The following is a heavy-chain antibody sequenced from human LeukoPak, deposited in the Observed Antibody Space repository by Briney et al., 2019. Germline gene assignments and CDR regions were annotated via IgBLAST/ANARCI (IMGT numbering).Heavy chain of an antibody. V-gene: IGHV4-59*01. CDR1: GGSISSYY. CDR3: ARVQGVRYFDWLVDYYYYYMDV. D-gene: IGHD3-9*01. J-gene: IGHJ6*03. Sequence: PSETLSLTCTVSGGSISSYYWSWIRQPPGKGLEWIGYIYYSGSTNYNPSLKSRVTISVDTSKNQFSLKLSSVTAADTAVYYCARVQGVRYFDWLVDYYYYYMDVWGKGTTVTVSS. CDR2: IYYSGST.